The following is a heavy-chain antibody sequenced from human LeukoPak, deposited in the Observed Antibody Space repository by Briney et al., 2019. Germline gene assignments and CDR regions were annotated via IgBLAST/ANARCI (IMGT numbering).Heavy chain of an antibody. J-gene: IGHJ4*02. Sequence: PGGSLRLSCAASGFTFSQSGMHWVRQAPGKGLEWVAFLRHDASKQYYADSVKGRFTISRDTSQNMLYLQMNSLRVDDTAVYYCAKGSPWSTAPAGVDFWDQGTLVTVSS. D-gene: IGHD2-2*01. CDR3: AKGSPWSTAPAGVDF. CDR1: GFTFSQSG. CDR2: LRHDASKQ. V-gene: IGHV3-30*02.